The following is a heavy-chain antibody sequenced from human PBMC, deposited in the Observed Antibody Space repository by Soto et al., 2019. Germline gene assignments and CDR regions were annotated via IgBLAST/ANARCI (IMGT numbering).Heavy chain of an antibody. CDR2: IYYSGST. J-gene: IGHJ4*02. V-gene: IGHV4-59*01. CDR3: ARVVEAYYDSSGYYYAPRGLDY. Sequence: PSETLSLTCTVSGGSISSYYWSWIRQPPGKGLEWIGYIYYSGSTNYNPSLKSRVTISVDTSKNQFSLKLSSVTAADTAVYYCARVVEAYYDSSGYYYAPRGLDYWGQGTLVTVSS. D-gene: IGHD3-22*01. CDR1: GGSISSYY.